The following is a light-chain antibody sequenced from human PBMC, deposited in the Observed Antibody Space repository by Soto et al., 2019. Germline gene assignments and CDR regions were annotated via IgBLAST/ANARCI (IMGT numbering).Light chain of an antibody. J-gene: IGKJ3*01. CDR3: HQYNTSPFT. CDR2: GAS. V-gene: IGKV3-20*01. Sequence: IVLTQSPGTLSLSPGERATLYCRASQSVGSNCLAWYQQKPGQAPRVLIYGASSSATGIPDRFSGSGSGADFTLTISRLEPEDFALYYCHQYNTSPFTFDPGTKVDIK. CDR1: QSVGSNC.